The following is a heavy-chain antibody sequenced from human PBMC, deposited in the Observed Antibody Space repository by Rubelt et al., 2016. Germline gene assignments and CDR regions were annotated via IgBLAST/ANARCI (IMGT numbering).Heavy chain of an antibody. CDR1: GGSISSSSYY. V-gene: IGHV4-39*01. D-gene: IGHD2-2*01. J-gene: IGHJ3*02. CDR3: ARLQLGGAFDI. Sequence: QVQLQESGPGLVRPSETLSLTCTVSGGSISSSSYYWGWIRQPPGKGLEWIGSIYYSGSTYYNPSLKSRVTISVDTSKNQFSLKLSSVTAADTAVYYCARLQLGGAFDIWGQGTMVTVSS. CDR2: IYYSGST.